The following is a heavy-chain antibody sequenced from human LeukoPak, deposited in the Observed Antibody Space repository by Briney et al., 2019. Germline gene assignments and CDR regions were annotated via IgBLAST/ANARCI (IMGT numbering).Heavy chain of an antibody. J-gene: IGHJ4*02. CDR3: ARGASSGYRIDY. D-gene: IGHD5-18*01. V-gene: IGHV3-74*01. CDR1: GFTFNNYW. CDR2: ISKDGSTT. Sequence: PGGSLRPSCAASGFTFNNYWMHWVRQAPGKGLVRVSRISKDGSTTNYADSVKGRFTISRDNAKNTLYLQMNSLTAEDTALYYCARGASSGYRIDYWGQGTLVTVSS.